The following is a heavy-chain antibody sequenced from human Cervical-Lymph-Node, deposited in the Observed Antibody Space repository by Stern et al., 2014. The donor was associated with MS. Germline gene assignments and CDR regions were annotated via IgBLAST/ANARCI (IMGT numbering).Heavy chain of an antibody. J-gene: IGHJ4*02. CDR1: GYIFTGYY. Sequence: VQLVESGAEVKKPGASVKVSCKTSGYIFTGYYIHWLRQAPGQGLEWMGRINPNSGDPNYAPAFQGRVTMTRDTSISTAHMELNRLRSADTAVYYCASTVHLSSGWYDPFDYWGQGSLVTVSS. D-gene: IGHD6-19*01. CDR2: INPNSGDP. V-gene: IGHV1-2*06. CDR3: ASTVHLSSGWYDPFDY.